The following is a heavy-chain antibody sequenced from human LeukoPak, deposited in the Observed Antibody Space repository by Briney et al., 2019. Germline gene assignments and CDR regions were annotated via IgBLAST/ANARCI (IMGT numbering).Heavy chain of an antibody. CDR1: GGTFSSYT. D-gene: IGHD3-22*01. Sequence: SVKVSCKASGGTFSSYTISWVRQAPGQGLEWMGRIIPILSIANYARKFQGRVTITADKSTSTAYMELSSLRSEDTAVYYCARYYYDSSGPGAFDPWGQGTLVTVSS. CDR2: IIPILSIA. V-gene: IGHV1-69*02. CDR3: ARYYYDSSGPGAFDP. J-gene: IGHJ5*02.